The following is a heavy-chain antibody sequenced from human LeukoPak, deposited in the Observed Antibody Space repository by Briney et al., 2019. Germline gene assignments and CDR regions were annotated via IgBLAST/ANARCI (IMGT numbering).Heavy chain of an antibody. J-gene: IGHJ2*01. CDR3: ARDSQIVVVPAGPTYWYFDL. CDR1: GYSISSGYY. CDR2: IYYSGST. D-gene: IGHD2-2*01. V-gene: IGHV4-61*01. Sequence: SETLSLTCTVSGYSISSGYYWGWIRQPPGKGLEWIGYIYYSGSTNYNPSLKSRVTISVDTSKNQFSLKLSSVTAADTAVYYCARDSQIVVVPAGPTYWYFDLWGRGTLVTVSS.